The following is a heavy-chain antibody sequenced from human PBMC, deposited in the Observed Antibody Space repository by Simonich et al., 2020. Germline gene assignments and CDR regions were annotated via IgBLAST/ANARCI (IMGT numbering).Heavy chain of an antibody. D-gene: IGHD7-27*01. Sequence: EVQLVESGGGLVQPGGSLRISWAASGFTLSSYWMSWVRQASGKGLEWVVNIKQEGSEKYYVDSVKGRLTISRDNAKNSLYLQMNSLRAEDTAVYYCARDGLGTAYYYYMDVWGKGTTVTVSS. CDR1: GFTLSSYW. CDR2: IKQEGSEK. J-gene: IGHJ6*03. CDR3: ARDGLGTAYYYYMDV. V-gene: IGHV3-7*01.